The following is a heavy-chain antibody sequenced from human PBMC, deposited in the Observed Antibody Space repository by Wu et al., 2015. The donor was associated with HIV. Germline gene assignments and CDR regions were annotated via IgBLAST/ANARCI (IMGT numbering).Heavy chain of an antibody. CDR3: ARGVGRSSSYLPSWFDP. CDR1: GNTFNA. V-gene: IGHV1-69*05. CDR2: IIPIFGTA. D-gene: IGHD6-13*01. J-gene: IGHJ5*02. Sequence: QVQLVQSGAEVKQPGSSMKISCKASGNTFNAINWVRQAPGQGLEWMGGIIPIFGTANYAQKFQGRVTITTDESTSTAYMELSSLRSEDTAVYYCARGVGRSSSYLPSWFDPWGQGTLVTVSS.